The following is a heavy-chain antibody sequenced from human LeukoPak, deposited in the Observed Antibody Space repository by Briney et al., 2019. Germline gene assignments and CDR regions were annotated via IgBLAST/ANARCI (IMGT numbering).Heavy chain of an antibody. Sequence: SETLSLTCTVSGGSISCYYWSWIRQPPGKGLEWIGYIYYSGSTNYNPSLKSRVTISVDTSKNQFSLKLSSVTAADTAVYYCARRRVDIVVVVAATPVDAFDIWGQGTMVTVSS. J-gene: IGHJ3*02. CDR1: GGSISCYY. CDR2: IYYSGST. CDR3: ARRRVDIVVVVAATPVDAFDI. V-gene: IGHV4-59*08. D-gene: IGHD2-15*01.